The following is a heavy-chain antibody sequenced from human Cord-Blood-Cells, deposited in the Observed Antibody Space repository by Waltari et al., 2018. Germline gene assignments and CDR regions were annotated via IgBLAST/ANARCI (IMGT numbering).Heavy chain of an antibody. D-gene: IGHD2-8*02. CDR1: GFPFSGCS. Sequence: EVQLVESGGGLVKPGGSLRLPCPASGFPFSGCSMNWVRQAPGKGLEWVSSISSSSSYIYYADSVKGRFTISRDNAKNSLYLQMNSLRAEDTAVYYCARDTGGYLDYWGQGTLVTVSS. CDR2: ISSSSSYI. CDR3: ARDTGGYLDY. J-gene: IGHJ4*02. V-gene: IGHV3-21*01.